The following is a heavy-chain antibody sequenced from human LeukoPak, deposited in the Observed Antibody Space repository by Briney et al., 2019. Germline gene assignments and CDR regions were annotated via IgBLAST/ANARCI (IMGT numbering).Heavy chain of an antibody. V-gene: IGHV4-34*01. Sequence: SETLSLTCGVSGGSFSGHYWSWIRQPPGKGLEWIGEISHTGTTHSNPSLKSRVTISVDTPKNQFSLRLTSVTAADTAVYYCATAYYDILTGYYDESWGQGTLVTVSP. CDR2: ISHTGTT. J-gene: IGHJ4*02. CDR1: GGSFSGHY. D-gene: IGHD3-9*01. CDR3: ATAYYDILTGYYDES.